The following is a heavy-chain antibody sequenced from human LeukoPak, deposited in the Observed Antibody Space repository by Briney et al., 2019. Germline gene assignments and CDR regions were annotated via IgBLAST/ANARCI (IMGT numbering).Heavy chain of an antibody. CDR3: ARMDLDGGDSIGFDS. CDR1: GYTFTGYF. J-gene: IGHJ5*01. V-gene: IGHV1-2*02. D-gene: IGHD2-21*02. CDR2: INPNIGDA. Sequence: ASVKVSCKASGYTFTGYFMHWVRQAPGQGLEWMGWINPNIGDAYYAQKFQGRVTMTRDRSINTAYMELSRLTSDDTAVYYCARMDLDGGDSIGFDSWGQGTQVTVSS.